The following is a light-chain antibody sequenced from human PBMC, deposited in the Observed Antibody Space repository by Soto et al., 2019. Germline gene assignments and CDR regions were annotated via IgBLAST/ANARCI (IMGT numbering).Light chain of an antibody. CDR2: GAS. CDR3: QQFGSSPPDT. V-gene: IGKV3-20*01. J-gene: IGKJ2*01. CDR1: QSVSSSY. Sequence: EVVMTQSPVTLSVSPGDRATLSCRASQSVSSSYLAWYQQKPGQAPRLLIYGASSRATGIPDRFSGSGSGTDFTLTISRLEPEDFAVYYCQQFGSSPPDTFGQGTKLEIK.